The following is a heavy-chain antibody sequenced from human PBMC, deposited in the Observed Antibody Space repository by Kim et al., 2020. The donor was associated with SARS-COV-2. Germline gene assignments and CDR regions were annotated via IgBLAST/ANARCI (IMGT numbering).Heavy chain of an antibody. CDR3: ARDTDGGNQGG. D-gene: IGHD2-15*01. J-gene: IGHJ4*02. V-gene: IGHV3-53*01. Sequence: GGSLRLSCAASGFTVSSNYMSWVRQAPGKGLEWVSVIYSGGSTYYADSVKGRFTISRDNSKNTLYLQMNSLRAEDTAVYYCARDTDGGNQGGWGQGTLVTVSS. CDR2: IYSGGST. CDR1: GFTVSSNY.